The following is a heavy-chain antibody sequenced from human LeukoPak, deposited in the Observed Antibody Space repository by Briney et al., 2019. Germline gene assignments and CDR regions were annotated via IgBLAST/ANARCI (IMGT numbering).Heavy chain of an antibody. CDR1: GFTFDDYG. D-gene: IGHD3-10*01. V-gene: IGHV3-23*01. J-gene: IGHJ5*02. CDR3: AKDAYYYGSGSYYLFDP. CDR2: ISGSGGST. Sequence: PGGSLRLSCAASGFTFDDYGMSWVRHAPGKGLEWVSAISGSGGSTYYADSVKGRFTISRDNSKNTLYLQMNSLRAEDTAVYYCAKDAYYYGSGSYYLFDPWGQGTLVTVSS.